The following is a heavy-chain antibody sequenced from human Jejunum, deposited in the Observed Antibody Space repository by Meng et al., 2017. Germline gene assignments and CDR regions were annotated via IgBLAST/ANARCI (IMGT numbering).Heavy chain of an antibody. V-gene: IGHV4-34*01. Sequence: QVKLQQWGTRLLKPSETLSLTCAVYDGSISDYYRTWIRQPPGKGLEWIGEINDSGSTNYNPSLKSRATISVYTSKSQFYLRGSTVTAADTAVYYCARGNEYSNYGADFWGQGTLVTVFS. CDR1: DGSISDYY. J-gene: IGHJ4*02. CDR3: ARGNEYSNYGADF. D-gene: IGHD4-11*01. CDR2: INDSGST.